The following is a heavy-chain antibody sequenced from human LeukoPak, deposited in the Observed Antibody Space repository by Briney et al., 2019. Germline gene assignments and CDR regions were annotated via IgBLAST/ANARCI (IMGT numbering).Heavy chain of an antibody. CDR1: GYTFTCYY. D-gene: IGHD4-11*01. V-gene: IGHV1-2*02. Sequence: ASVKVSFKASGYTFTCYYMHWVRQAPGQGLEWMGWINPNSGGTICAQKFQGRVTMTRDTSISTAYMDLSRLRSDDTAMYYCAIATTVVPNFDYWGQGTLVTVSS. CDR3: AIATTVVPNFDY. CDR2: INPNSGGT. J-gene: IGHJ4*02.